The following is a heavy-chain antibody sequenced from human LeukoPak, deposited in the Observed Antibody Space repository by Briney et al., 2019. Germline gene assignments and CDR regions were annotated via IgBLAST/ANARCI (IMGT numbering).Heavy chain of an antibody. D-gene: IGHD6-6*01. CDR1: GGPISSYY. CDR2: IYYSGST. J-gene: IGHJ4*02. CDR3: ARGGSVAARPGDY. V-gene: IGHV4-59*01. Sequence: SETLSLTCTVSGGPISSYYWSWIRQPPGKGLEWIGYIYYSGSTNYNPSLKSRVTISVDTSKNQFSLKLTSVTAADTAVYYCARGGSVAARPGDYWGQGTLVTVSS.